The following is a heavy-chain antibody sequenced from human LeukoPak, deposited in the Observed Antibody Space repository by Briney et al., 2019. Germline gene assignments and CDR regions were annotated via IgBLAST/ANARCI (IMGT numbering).Heavy chain of an antibody. CDR1: GGSFSGYY. Sequence: SETLSLTCAVYGGSFSGYYWSWIRQPPGKGLEWIGEINHSGSTNYNPSLKSRVTISVDTSKNQFSLKLSSVTAADTAVYYCARHRHGSGTGFDYWGQGTLVIVSS. CDR2: INHSGST. V-gene: IGHV4-34*01. J-gene: IGHJ4*02. D-gene: IGHD3-10*01. CDR3: ARHRHGSGTGFDY.